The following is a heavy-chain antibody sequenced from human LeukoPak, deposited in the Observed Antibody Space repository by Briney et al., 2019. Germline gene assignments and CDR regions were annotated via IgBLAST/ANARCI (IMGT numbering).Heavy chain of an antibody. CDR1: GASISSSY. V-gene: IGHV4-59*01. CDR2: IYYSGST. J-gene: IGHJ4*02. D-gene: IGHD1-26*01. CDR3: AGDLHGTYDYFDY. Sequence: SETLSLTCAVSGASISSSYWSWIRQPPGRGLEWIGYIYYSGSTNYNPSLKSRVTISVDTSKNQFSLKLSSVTAADTAVYYCAGDLHGTYDYFDYWGQGTLVTVSS.